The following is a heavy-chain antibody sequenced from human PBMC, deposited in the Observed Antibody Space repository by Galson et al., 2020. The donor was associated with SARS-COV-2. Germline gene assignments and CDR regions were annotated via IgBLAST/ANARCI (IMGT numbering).Heavy chain of an antibody. CDR1: GGSISSYY. D-gene: IGHD3-22*01. CDR2: IYYSGST. J-gene: IGHJ4*02. CDR3: NGVYYDSSGYYYYDY. V-gene: IGHV4-59*13. Sequence: SQTLSLTCTASGGSISSYYWSWIRQPPGKGLEWSGYIYYSGSTNYNPSLKSRVTISVDTSKNQFSLKLSSVTAADTAVYYCNGVYYDSSGYYYYDYWGQGTLVTVSS.